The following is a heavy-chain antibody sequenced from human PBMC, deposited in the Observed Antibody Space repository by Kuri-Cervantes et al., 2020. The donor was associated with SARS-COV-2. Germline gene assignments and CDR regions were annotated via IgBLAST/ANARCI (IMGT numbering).Heavy chain of an antibody. D-gene: IGHD2-15*01. Sequence: SETLSLTCTVSGGSISSSSYYRGWIRQPPGKGLEWIGSIYYSGSTYYNPSLKSRVTISVDTSKNQFSLKLSSVTAADTAVYYCARQRGRYYYYYMDVWGKGTTVTVSS. V-gene: IGHV4-39*01. CDR1: GGSISSSSYY. CDR2: IYYSGST. J-gene: IGHJ6*03. CDR3: ARQRGRYYYYYMDV.